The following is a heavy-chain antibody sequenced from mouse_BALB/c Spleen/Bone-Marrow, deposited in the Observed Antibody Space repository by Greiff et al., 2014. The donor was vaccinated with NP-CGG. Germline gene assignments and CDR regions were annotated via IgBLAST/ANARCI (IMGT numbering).Heavy chain of an antibody. D-gene: IGHD3-1*01. J-gene: IGHJ4*01. CDR2: INPYNGVI. Sequence: EVQLQQSGPELVKPGASVKISCKASGYSFTGYYMHWVKQSHVKSLEWIGRINPYNGVISYNQNFKDKASLTVDKSSSTAYMELHSLTPEDSAVYYCARNGPYAMDYWGQGTSVTVSS. CDR1: GYSFTGYY. CDR3: ARNGPYAMDY. V-gene: IGHV1-26*01.